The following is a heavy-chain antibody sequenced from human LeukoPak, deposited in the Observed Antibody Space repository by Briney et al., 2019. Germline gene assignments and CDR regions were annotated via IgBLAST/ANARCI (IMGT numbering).Heavy chain of an antibody. D-gene: IGHD5-12*01. Sequence: PSETLSLTCTVSNGSISSDTYFWSWIRQPAGKGLEWIGRMSSSGISTNYNPSLKSRVTISVDTSKNQFSLKLSSVTAADTAVYHCARVDSSGYDTRGWFDPWGQGTLVTVSS. V-gene: IGHV4-61*10. CDR1: NGSISSDTYF. CDR2: MSSSGIST. CDR3: ARVDSSGYDTRGWFDP. J-gene: IGHJ5*02.